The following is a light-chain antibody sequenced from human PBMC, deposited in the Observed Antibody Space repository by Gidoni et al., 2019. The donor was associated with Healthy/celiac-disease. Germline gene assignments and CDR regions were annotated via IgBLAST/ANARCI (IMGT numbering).Light chain of an antibody. CDR3: QQYNSYPWT. CDR2: DAS. V-gene: IGKV1-5*01. Sequence: DIQMTQSPSTLSASVGDRVTITCRARQSISSWLAWYQQKPGKAPKLLIYDASSLESGVPPRFSGSGSGTEFTLTISSLQPDDFATYYCQQYNSYPWTFGQGTKVEIK. J-gene: IGKJ1*01. CDR1: QSISSW.